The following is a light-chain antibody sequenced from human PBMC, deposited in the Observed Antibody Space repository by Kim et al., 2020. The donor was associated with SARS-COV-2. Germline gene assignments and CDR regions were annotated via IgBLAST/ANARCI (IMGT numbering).Light chain of an antibody. CDR3: SSRDSSGHLLL. J-gene: IGLJ2*01. V-gene: IGLV3-19*01. CDR2: SKN. Sequence: SSELTQDPVVSVALGQTVRITCHGDSLRTYYASWYQQKAGQAPLLVMYSKNIRPFVIPDRFSGSSSGNTASLTITGAQAEDEADYYCSSRDSSGHLLLFG. CDR1: SLRTYY.